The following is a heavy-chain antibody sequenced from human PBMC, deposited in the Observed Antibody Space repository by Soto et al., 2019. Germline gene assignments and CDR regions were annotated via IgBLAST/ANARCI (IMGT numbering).Heavy chain of an antibody. J-gene: IGHJ6*03. Sequence: PSETLSLTCTVSGGSISSYYWRWIRQPPGKGLEWIGYVYYSGNTNYNPSLKSRVTISVDTSRNRFSLNLTSATAADTAVYYCARKGAAASYAHYYMDVWGRGTAVTVS. CDR3: ARKGAAASYAHYYMDV. CDR1: GGSISSYY. V-gene: IGHV4-59*01. CDR2: VYYSGNT. D-gene: IGHD6-13*01.